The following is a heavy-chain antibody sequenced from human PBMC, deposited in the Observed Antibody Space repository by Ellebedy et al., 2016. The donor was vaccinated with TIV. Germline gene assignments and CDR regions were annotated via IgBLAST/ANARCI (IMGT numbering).Heavy chain of an antibody. J-gene: IGHJ5*02. CDR2: IYPGTSYT. CDR3: ATWTYSHWFDL. Sequence: GGSLRLXCKASGYSSTTYCIGWVRQMPGQGLEWMGNIYPGTSYTIYSPSVQGQVTITADKSISTAYLQWSSLKASDTAMYYCATWTYSHWFDLWGQGILVTVSS. V-gene: IGHV5-51*01. D-gene: IGHD1-7*01. CDR1: GYSSTTYC.